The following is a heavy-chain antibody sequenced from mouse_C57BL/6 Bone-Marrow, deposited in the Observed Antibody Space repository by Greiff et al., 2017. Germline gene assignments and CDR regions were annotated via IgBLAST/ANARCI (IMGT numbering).Heavy chain of an antibody. CDR2: IHPNSGST. CDR1: GYTFTSYW. J-gene: IGHJ2*01. D-gene: IGHD2-4*01. CDR3: ARHRYDYDYFDY. Sequence: VQLQQPGAELVKPGASVKLSCKASGYTFTSYWMHWVKQRPGQGLEWIGMIHPNSGSTNYNEKFKSKATLTVDKSSSTAYMQLSSLTSEDSAVYYCARHRYDYDYFDYWGQGTTLTVSS. V-gene: IGHV1-64*01.